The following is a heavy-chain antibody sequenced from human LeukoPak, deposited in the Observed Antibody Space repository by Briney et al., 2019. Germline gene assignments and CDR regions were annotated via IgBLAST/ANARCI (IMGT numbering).Heavy chain of an antibody. Sequence: GGSLRLSCAASGFTFSGYSRNWVRQAPGKGLEWVSSISSSSSYIYYADSGKVRFTIPRDNAKNALYLQRNSLRAEETAVYYWARAPPDYWGEGTLVTASS. CDR1: GFTFSGYS. V-gene: IGHV3-21*01. J-gene: IGHJ4*02. CDR2: ISSSSSYI. CDR3: ARAPPDY.